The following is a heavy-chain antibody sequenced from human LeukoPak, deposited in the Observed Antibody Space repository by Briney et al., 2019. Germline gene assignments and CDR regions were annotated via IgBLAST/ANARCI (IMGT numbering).Heavy chain of an antibody. CDR2: ISGSGGNT. V-gene: IGHV3-23*01. J-gene: IGHJ6*02. D-gene: IGHD3-16*01. CDR1: GFTFSSYA. CDR3: AKWGAGNYYGMDV. Sequence: GGSLRLSCAASGFTFSSYAMSWVRQAPGKGLEWVSAISGSGGNTYYADSVKGRFTISRDNSKNTLYLQMNTVRAEDTAVYYCAKWGAGNYYGMDVWGQGTTVTVSS.